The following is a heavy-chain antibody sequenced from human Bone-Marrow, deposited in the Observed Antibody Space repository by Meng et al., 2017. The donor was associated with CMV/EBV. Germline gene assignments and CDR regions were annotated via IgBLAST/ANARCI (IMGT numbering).Heavy chain of an antibody. CDR1: GYTFTSYY. CDR2: INHSGGST. D-gene: IGHD1-20*01. Sequence: ASVKVSCKASGYTFTSYYMHWVRQAPGQGLEWMGIINHSGGSTSYAQKFQGRVTMTRDTSTSTVYMELGSLRSADTAVYYCARGGITHNLFDHWGQGTLVTVSS. CDR3: ARGGITHNLFDH. V-gene: IGHV1-46*01. J-gene: IGHJ5*02.